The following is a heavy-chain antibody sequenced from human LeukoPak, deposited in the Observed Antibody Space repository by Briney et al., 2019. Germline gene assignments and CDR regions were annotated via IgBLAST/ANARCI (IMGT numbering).Heavy chain of an antibody. V-gene: IGHV1-2*02. D-gene: IGHD2-8*01. CDR2: INPNSGGT. Sequence: ASVKVSCKASGYTFTGYYMHWVRQAPGQGLEWMGWINPNSGGTNYARKFQGRVTMTRDTSISTAYMELSRLRSDDTAVYYCARAPVGYCTNGVCYRGYYYYYMDVWGKGTTVTVSS. J-gene: IGHJ6*03. CDR1: GYTFTGYY. CDR3: ARAPVGYCTNGVCYRGYYYYYMDV.